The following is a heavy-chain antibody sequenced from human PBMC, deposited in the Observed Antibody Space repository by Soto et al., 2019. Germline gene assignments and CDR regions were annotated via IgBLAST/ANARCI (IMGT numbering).Heavy chain of an antibody. CDR2: VSGTGGSA. V-gene: IGHV3-23*01. CDR3: ARGSAYSDYDLEY. J-gene: IGHJ4*02. Sequence: GGSLSISCAASGFTFSSYAMTWVRPAPGKGLEWVSGVSGTGGSAYYADSVKGRFTISRDKSTNTLYLHMNSLRAEDTAVYYCARGSAYSDYDLEYWGQGTLVTVSS. CDR1: GFTFSSYA. D-gene: IGHD4-17*01.